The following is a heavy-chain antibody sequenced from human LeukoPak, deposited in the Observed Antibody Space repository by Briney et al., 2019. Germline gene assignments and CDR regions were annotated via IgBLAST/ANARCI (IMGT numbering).Heavy chain of an antibody. CDR2: ISYDGSNK. Sequence: PGGSLRLSCAASGFTFSSYAMHWVRQAPGKGLEWVAVISYDGSNKYYADSVKGRFTISRDNSKNTLYLQMNSLRAEDTAVYYCAKDRGSSSWYPPVGWFDPWGQGTLVTVSS. CDR3: AKDRGSSSWYPPVGWFDP. V-gene: IGHV3-30-3*01. CDR1: GFTFSSYA. D-gene: IGHD6-13*01. J-gene: IGHJ5*02.